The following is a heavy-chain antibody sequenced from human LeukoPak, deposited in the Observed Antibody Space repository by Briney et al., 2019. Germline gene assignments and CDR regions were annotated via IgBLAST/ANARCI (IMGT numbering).Heavy chain of an antibody. CDR3: ARVGRSSSLRAFDI. CDR1: GGSISSDDYY. V-gene: IGHV4-61*02. J-gene: IGHJ3*02. Sequence: SETLSLTCTVSGGSISSDDYYWSWIRQPAGKGLEWIGRIYTSGSTNYNPSLKSRVTISVDTSKNQFSLKVTSVTAADTAVYYCARVGRSSSLRAFDIWGQGTMVTVSS. CDR2: IYTSGST. D-gene: IGHD6-6*01.